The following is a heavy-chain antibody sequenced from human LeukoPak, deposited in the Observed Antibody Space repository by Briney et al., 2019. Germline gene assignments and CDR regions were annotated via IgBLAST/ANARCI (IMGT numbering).Heavy chain of an antibody. CDR1: GFTFSSYA. V-gene: IGHV3-30-3*01. D-gene: IGHD2-2*01. J-gene: IGHJ2*01. CDR3: ARDEVGYFDL. Sequence: GGSLRLSCAASGFTFSSYAMHWLRQAPGKGLEWVAVISYDGSNKYYADSVKGRFTISRDNSKNTLYLQMNSLRAEDTAVYYCARDEVGYFDLWGRGTLVTVSS. CDR2: ISYDGSNK.